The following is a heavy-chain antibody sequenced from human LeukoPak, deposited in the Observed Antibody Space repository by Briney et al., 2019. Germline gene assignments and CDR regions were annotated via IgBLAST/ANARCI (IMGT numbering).Heavy chain of an antibody. CDR1: GYTFTSYG. CDR3: ARVWAYCGGDCYTHLTNFDWGWFDP. V-gene: IGHV1-18*01. D-gene: IGHD2-21*02. CDR2: ISAYNGNT. J-gene: IGHJ5*02. Sequence: ASVKVSCKASGYTFTSYGISWVRQAPGQGLEWMGWISAYNGNTNYAQKLQGRVTMTTDTSTSTAYMELRSLRSDDTAVYYCARVWAYCGGDCYTHLTNFDWGWFDPWGQGTLVTISS.